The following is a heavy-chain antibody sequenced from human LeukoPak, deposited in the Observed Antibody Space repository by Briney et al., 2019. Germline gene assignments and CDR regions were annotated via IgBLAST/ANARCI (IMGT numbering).Heavy chain of an antibody. D-gene: IGHD2-15*01. CDR1: GFTFSSYA. CDR2: ISNSGGDT. J-gene: IGHJ1*01. CDR3: AQQLGYCSGGTCYFTY. V-gene: IGHV3-23*01. Sequence: GGSLRLSCAASGFTFSSYAMSWVRQAPGKGLEWVAAISNSGGDTFYSDSGKGRFTIARDNSKNTLYLQMNSLRVDDTAVYYCAQQLGYCSGGTCYFTYWGQGALVTVSS.